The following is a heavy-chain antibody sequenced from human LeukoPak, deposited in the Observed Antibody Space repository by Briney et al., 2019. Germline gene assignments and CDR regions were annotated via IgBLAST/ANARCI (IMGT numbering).Heavy chain of an antibody. CDR1: GFTFNIFA. D-gene: IGHD3-3*01. CDR2: ISASGVNT. V-gene: IGHV3-23*01. J-gene: IGHJ4*02. Sequence: SGGSLRLSCAASGFTFNIFAMSWVRLAPGKEPDWVAAISASGVNTYYADSVKGRFTVSRDNSQSSLYLQINSLRVEDTAIYYCVGSITIFGVVIGEVFFFWGQGTLVTVSS. CDR3: VGSITIFGVVIGEVFFF.